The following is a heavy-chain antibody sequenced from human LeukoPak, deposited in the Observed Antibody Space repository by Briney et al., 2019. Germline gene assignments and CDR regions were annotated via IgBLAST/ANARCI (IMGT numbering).Heavy chain of an antibody. J-gene: IGHJ4*02. CDR3: AKDLIKAYYDSSGPLVY. CDR1: GFTFSSYA. CDR2: ISGSGGST. D-gene: IGHD3-22*01. V-gene: IGHV3-23*01. Sequence: GGSLRLSCAASGFTFSSYAMSWVRQAPGNGLERVSAISGSGGSTYYADSVKGRFTISRDNSKNTLYLQMNSLRAEDTAVYYCAKDLIKAYYDSSGPLVYWGQGTLVTVSS.